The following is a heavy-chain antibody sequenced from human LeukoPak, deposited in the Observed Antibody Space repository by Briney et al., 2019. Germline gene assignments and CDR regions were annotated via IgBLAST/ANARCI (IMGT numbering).Heavy chain of an antibody. J-gene: IGHJ4*02. D-gene: IGHD1-7*01. Sequence: GGSLRLSCAASGFTVSSNYMSWVRQAPGKGLEWVSFIYSDGSTYYTDSVKGRFTISRDTSKNTLYLQMNSLRAEDTAVYVCARVVTGTTYLRLYCFDSWGQGTLVTVSS. CDR3: ARVVTGTTYLRLYCFDS. CDR2: IYSDGST. V-gene: IGHV3-53*01. CDR1: GFTVSSNY.